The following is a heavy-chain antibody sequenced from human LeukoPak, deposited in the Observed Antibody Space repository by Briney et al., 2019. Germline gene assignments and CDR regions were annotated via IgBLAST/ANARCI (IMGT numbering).Heavy chain of an antibody. CDR2: INHSGST. J-gene: IGHJ4*02. CDR3: ARGRYYGSGSYYTNY. D-gene: IGHD3-10*01. V-gene: IGHV4-34*01. CDR1: GRSLSGYY. Sequence: SETLSLTCAVYGRSLSGYYWSWIRQPPGKGLEWIREINHSGSTNYNPSLKSRVTISVDTSKNQFSLKLSSVTAADTAVYYCARGRYYGSGSYYTNYWGQGTLVTVSS.